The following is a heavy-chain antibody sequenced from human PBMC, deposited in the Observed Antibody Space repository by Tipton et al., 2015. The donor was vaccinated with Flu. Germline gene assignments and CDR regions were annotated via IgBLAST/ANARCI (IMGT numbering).Heavy chain of an antibody. J-gene: IGHJ2*01. V-gene: IGHV5-51*01. CDR3: VRHPYCTNALCPPGYWYFDL. D-gene: IGHD2-8*01. CDR1: GYSFSTDW. CDR2: AFPGDSQI. Sequence: VQLVQSGAEVKKPGNSLKISCEGYGYSFSTDWIGWVRQMPGKGLEWMGIAFPGDSQIIYSPSFQGQVTISVDKSINTAYLQWSSLKASDTAMYYCVRHPYCTNALCPPGYWYFDLWGLGTLVTVSS.